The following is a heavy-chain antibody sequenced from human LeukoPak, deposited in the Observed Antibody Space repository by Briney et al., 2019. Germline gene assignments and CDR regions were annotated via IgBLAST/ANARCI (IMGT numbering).Heavy chain of an antibody. D-gene: IGHD2-15*01. Sequence: SETLSLTCAVYGGSFSAYYWSWIRQPPGKGLEWIGEINHSGSTNYNPSLKSRVTISVDTSKNQFSLKLSSVTAADTAVYYCARGRVVVAAILYYYYYYMDVWGKGTTVTVSS. CDR1: GGSFSAYY. CDR3: ARGRVVVAAILYYYYYYMDV. CDR2: INHSGST. J-gene: IGHJ6*03. V-gene: IGHV4-34*01.